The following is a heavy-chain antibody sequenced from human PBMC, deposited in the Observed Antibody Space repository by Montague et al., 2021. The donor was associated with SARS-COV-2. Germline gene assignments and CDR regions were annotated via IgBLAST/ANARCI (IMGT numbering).Heavy chain of an antibody. CDR3: ARERQGNYFHYYGLDV. D-gene: IGHD1-1*01. CDR1: GGSFSDYY. Sequence: SETLSLTCAVYGGSFSDYYWSWIRQPPGKGLEWMGEINHSGGTGYNPSLKSRVTISVDTSKNQFSLRLTSVTAADTAVYYCARERQGNYFHYYGLDVWGQGTTVTVSS. V-gene: IGHV4-34*01. CDR2: INHSGGT. J-gene: IGHJ6*02.